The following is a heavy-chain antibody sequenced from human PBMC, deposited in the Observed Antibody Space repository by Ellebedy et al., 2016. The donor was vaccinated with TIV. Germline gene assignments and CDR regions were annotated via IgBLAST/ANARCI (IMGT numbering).Heavy chain of an antibody. CDR2: ISAYNGNT. CDR1: GYTFTSYG. D-gene: IGHD6-19*01. J-gene: IGHJ4*02. CDR3: ARDPLGGWLAYFDY. V-gene: IGHV1-18*01. Sequence: AASVKVSCKASGYTFTSYGISWVRQAPGQGLEWMGWISAYNGNTNYAQKLQGRVTMTTDTSTSTAHMELRSLRSDDTAVYYCARDPLGGWLAYFDYWGQGTLVTVSS.